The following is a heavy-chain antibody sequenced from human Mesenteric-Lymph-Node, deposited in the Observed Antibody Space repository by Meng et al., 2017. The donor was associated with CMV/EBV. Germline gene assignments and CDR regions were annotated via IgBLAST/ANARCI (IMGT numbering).Heavy chain of an antibody. D-gene: IGHD5-18*01. CDR2: IRYDGSNK. CDR3: ARLADRGYSYATWIDY. CDR1: GFTFSSYG. V-gene: IGHV3-30*02. J-gene: IGHJ4*02. Sequence: GESLKISCAASGFTFSSYGMHWVRQAPGKGLEWVAFIRYDGSNKYYADSVKGRFTISRDNSKNTLYLQMNSLRAEDTAVYYCARLADRGYSYATWIDYWGQGTLVTVSS.